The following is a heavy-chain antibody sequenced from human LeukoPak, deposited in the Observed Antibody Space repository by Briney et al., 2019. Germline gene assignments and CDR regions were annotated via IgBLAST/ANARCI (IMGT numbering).Heavy chain of an antibody. CDR3: ARDRPHYGNTRLFDP. V-gene: IGHV3-7*01. Sequence: GGSLRLSCAASGFSFTRHWMSWVRQAPGKGLEWVANIKEDGSEKYYVDSVKGRFTISRDNAKNSVYLQMNGLRAEDTAVYYCARDRPHYGNTRLFDPWGQGTLVTVSS. D-gene: IGHD3-10*01. CDR1: GFSFTRHW. J-gene: IGHJ5*02. CDR2: IKEDGSEK.